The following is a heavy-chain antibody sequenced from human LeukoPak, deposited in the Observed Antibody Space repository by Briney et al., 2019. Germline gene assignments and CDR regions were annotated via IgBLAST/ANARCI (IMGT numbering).Heavy chain of an antibody. D-gene: IGHD4-11*01. CDR2: INPNSGGT. Sequence: ASVKVSCKASGYTFTGYYMHWVRQAPGQGLEWMGWINPNSGGTNYAQKFQGWVTMTRDTSISTAYMDLSSLRSEDTAVYYCARVGYSNSYDYWGQGTLVTVSS. CDR1: GYTFTGYY. CDR3: ARVGYSNSYDY. V-gene: IGHV1-2*04. J-gene: IGHJ4*02.